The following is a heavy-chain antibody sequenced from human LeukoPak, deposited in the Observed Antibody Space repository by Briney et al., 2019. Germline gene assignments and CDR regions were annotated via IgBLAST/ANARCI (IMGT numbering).Heavy chain of an antibody. CDR2: ISAYNGNT. V-gene: IGHV1-18*01. CDR1: GYTFTSYG. Sequence: GASVKVSCKASGYTFTSYGISWVRQAPGQGLEWMGWISAYNGNTNYAQKLQGRVTMTTDTSTSTAYMELRSLRSDDTAVYYCASSYYDFWSGYYVDYWGQGTLVTVSS. D-gene: IGHD3-3*01. CDR3: ASSYYDFWSGYYVDY. J-gene: IGHJ4*02.